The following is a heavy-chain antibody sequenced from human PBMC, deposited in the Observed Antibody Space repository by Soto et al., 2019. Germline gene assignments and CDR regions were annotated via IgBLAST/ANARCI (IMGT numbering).Heavy chain of an antibody. J-gene: IGHJ3*02. CDR2: INAGNGNT. CDR3: ARDSPGGCISTCCYWSAFDI. D-gene: IGHD2-2*01. Sequence: QVQLVQSGAEEKKPGASVKVSCKASGYTFTSYAMHWVRQAPGQRLEWMGWINAGNGNTKYSQKFQGRVTITRDTSASPAYMELSSLRSEDTAVYYCARDSPGGCISTCCYWSAFDIWGQGTMVTVSS. V-gene: IGHV1-3*05. CDR1: GYTFTSYA.